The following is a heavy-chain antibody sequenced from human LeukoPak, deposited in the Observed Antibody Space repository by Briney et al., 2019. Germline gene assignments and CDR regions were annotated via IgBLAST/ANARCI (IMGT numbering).Heavy chain of an antibody. CDR2: IVVGTGDT. J-gene: IGHJ4*02. V-gene: IGHV1-58*01. D-gene: IGHD2-2*01. CDR1: GFNFEKSA. CDR3: AVEMWADCITTSCPEY. Sequence: SVKVSCKASGFNFEKSAVQWVRQARGQRLEWIGWIVVGTGDTNYAQRFQERLTITRDKSTETAYMELSSLTSEDTAVYYCAVEMWADCITTSCPEYRGQGTLVTVSS.